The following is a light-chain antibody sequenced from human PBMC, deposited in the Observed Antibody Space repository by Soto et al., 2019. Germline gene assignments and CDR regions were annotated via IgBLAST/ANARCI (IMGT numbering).Light chain of an antibody. J-gene: IGLJ2*01. Sequence: QSALTQPASVSGSPGQSITISCTGTSGDVGGYDYVSWYQQHPAKAPKLIIFEVSSRPSGIPDRYSASKSGNTASLTISGLQAEDEAHYYCSSYTSCNTHLVFGGGTKLTVL. CDR2: EVS. CDR1: SGDVGGYDY. V-gene: IGLV2-14*01. CDR3: SSYTSCNTHLV.